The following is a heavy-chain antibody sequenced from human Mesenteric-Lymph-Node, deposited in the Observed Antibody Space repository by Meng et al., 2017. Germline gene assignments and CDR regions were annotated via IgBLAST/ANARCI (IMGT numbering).Heavy chain of an antibody. V-gene: IGHV3-33*01. CDR3: TRDRVGADYFDS. Sequence: GESLKISCAASGFTFSSYAMQWVRQAPGKGLEWVAGIWHDGSNKYYADSVKGRFTISRDNSKATLYLQMDSLRVEDTAIYYCTRDRVGADYFDSWGQGTLVTVSS. CDR2: IWHDGSNK. D-gene: IGHD1-26*01. J-gene: IGHJ4*02. CDR1: GFTFSSYA.